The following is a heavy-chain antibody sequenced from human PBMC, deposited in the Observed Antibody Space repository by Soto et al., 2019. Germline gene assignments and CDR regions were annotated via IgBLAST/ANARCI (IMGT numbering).Heavy chain of an antibody. J-gene: IGHJ6*02. Sequence: SLKVCCKASGYTFTGDYMHWVRQAPGQGLEWRGCINPNSGGTNYAQRFQGSVSMTRDTSISGGYMELRRLRSDDTAVYYCAREGRSGWLQNYYYFYYGMDXWGQGTTVTVS. CDR1: GYTFTGDY. D-gene: IGHD6-19*01. V-gene: IGHV1-2*02. CDR2: INPNSGGT. CDR3: AREGRSGWLQNYYYFYYGMDX.